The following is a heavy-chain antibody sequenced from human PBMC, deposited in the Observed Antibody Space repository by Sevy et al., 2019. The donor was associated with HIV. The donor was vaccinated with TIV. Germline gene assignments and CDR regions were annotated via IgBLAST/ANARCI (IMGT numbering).Heavy chain of an antibody. CDR2: IGSGASTI. D-gene: IGHD1-1*01. CDR3: AREDWNDVIDY. V-gene: IGHV3-11*01. Sequence: GGSLGLSCAASGFIFSDYYMSWIRQAPGKGLECISYIGSGASTILYADSVKGRFTISRDNAKNSLYLQMNSLRADDTAVYYCAREDWNDVIDYWGQGTLVTVSS. CDR1: GFIFSDYY. J-gene: IGHJ4*02.